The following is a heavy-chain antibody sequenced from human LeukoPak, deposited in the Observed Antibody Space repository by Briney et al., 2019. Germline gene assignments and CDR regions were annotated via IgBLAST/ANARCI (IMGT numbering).Heavy chain of an antibody. J-gene: IGHJ5*02. CDR3: ARDNSVRDEAWWFNP. V-gene: IGHV1-46*01. CDR2: ISPRGGST. Sequence: GASVKVSCKAFGYTFTSNYMHWVRQAPGQGPEWMGVISPRGGSTTYAQKFQGRVTLTRDMSTSTDFLELSSLRYEDTAVYYCARDNSVRDEAWWFNPWGQGTLVTVSS. CDR1: GYTFTSNY. D-gene: IGHD5-24*01.